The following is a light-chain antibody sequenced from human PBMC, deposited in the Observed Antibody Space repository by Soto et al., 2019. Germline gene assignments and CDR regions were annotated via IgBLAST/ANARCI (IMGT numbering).Light chain of an antibody. CDR3: HQYNNFWT. CDR2: GAS. J-gene: IGKJ1*01. CDR1: QSVSSR. V-gene: IGKV3-15*01. Sequence: EIVITQSPAALSVSPCERVTVSCRASQSVSSRLAWYHQKPGQSPRLLIYGASTRATGIPARFSGSGSGTEFTLTISSLQSEDFGLYYCHQYNNFWTFGQGTKVDIK.